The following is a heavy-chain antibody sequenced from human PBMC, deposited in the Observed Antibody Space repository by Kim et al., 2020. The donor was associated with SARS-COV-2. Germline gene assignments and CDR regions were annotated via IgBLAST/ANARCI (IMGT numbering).Heavy chain of an antibody. CDR2: IKQDGSEK. CDR3: ARGSGGITIFGVVILTALDY. V-gene: IGHV3-7*01. J-gene: IGHJ4*02. Sequence: GGSLRLSCAASGFTFSSYCMSWVCQAPGKGLEWVANIKQDGSEKYYVDSVKGRFTISRDNAKNSLYLQMNSLRAEDTAVYYCARGSGGITIFGVVILTALDYWGQGTLVTVSS. D-gene: IGHD3-3*01. CDR1: GFTFSSYC.